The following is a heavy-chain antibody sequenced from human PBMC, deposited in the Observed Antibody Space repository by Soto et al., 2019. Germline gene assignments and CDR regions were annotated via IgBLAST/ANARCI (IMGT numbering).Heavy chain of an antibody. CDR1: GGSISSYY. CDR2: IYYSGST. Sequence: SETLSLTCTVSGGSISSYYWSWIRQPPGKGLEWIGYIYYSGSTNYNPSLKSRVTISVDTSKNQFSLKLSSVTAADTAVYYCARDSDGSSVGYYYGMDVWGQGTTVTV. V-gene: IGHV4-59*01. D-gene: IGHD3-10*01. J-gene: IGHJ6*02. CDR3: ARDSDGSSVGYYYGMDV.